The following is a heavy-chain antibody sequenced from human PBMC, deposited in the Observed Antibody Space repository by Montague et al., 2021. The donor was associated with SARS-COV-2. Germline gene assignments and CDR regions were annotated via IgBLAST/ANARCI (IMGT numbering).Heavy chain of an antibody. J-gene: IGHJ5*02. CDR1: GDSVSSPSGS. V-gene: IGHV6-1*01. CDR2: TYHRSKWYN. D-gene: IGHD1-26*01. CDR3: AYHSGSYVWFDP. Sequence: CAISGDSVSSPSGSWNWIRQSPSRGLEWLGRTYHRSKWYNDYATSVKSRIIINPDTSKNQFSLQLNSVTPEDTAVCYCAYHSGSYVWFDPWGQGTLVTVSS.